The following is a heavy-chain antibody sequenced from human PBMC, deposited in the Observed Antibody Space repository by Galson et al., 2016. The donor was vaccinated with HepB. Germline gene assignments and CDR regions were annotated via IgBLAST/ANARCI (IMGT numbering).Heavy chain of an antibody. V-gene: IGHV6-1*01. J-gene: IGHJ4*02. Sequence: CAISGDSVSSNSAAWNWIRQSPSRGLEWLGRTYYRSKWYNDYAESEKSRITINPDTSKNQFSLQLNSVTPEDTAVYYCARVVGRGVYDGRFDYWGQGILVTVSS. CDR3: ARVVGRGVYDGRFDY. D-gene: IGHD5/OR15-5a*01. CDR2: TYYRSKWYN. CDR1: GDSVSSNSAA.